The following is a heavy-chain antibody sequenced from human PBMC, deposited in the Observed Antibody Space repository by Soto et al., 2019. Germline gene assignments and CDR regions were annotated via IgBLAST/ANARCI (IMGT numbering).Heavy chain of an antibody. Sequence: SETLSLTCTVSGGSVSSSSYYWGWIRQPPGKGLEWIGFIYYSGSTKYNPSLKSRVTILLDTSKNQFSLKLSSVTAADTAVYYCARDGGFWNGGHYYYNGMDVWGQGTAVTVSS. J-gene: IGHJ6*02. V-gene: IGHV4-61*01. CDR3: ARDGGFWNGGHYYYNGMDV. CDR1: GGSVSSSSYY. CDR2: IYYSGST. D-gene: IGHD3-3*01.